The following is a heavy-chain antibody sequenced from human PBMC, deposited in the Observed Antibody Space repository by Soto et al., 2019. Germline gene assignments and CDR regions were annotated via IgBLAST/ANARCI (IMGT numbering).Heavy chain of an antibody. D-gene: IGHD2-2*01. CDR3: ARDCETSPAGY. CDR2: INPNSGGT. Sequence: ASVKVSCKGSGYTFTGYYMHWVRQAPGQGLEWMGWINPNSGGTNYAQKFQGWVTMTRDTSISTAYMELRSLRSDDTAVYYCARDCETSPAGYWGQGTLVTVSS. CDR1: GYTFTGYY. V-gene: IGHV1-2*04. J-gene: IGHJ4*02.